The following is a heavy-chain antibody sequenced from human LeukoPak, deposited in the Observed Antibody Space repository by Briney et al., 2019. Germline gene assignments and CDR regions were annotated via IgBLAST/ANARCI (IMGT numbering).Heavy chain of an antibody. D-gene: IGHD5-12*01. CDR3: ASRTDIAAPVPTYYYYYMDV. CDR1: GFTFSSYW. Sequence: PGGSLRLSCAASGFTFSSYWMSWVRQAPGKGLEWVASIKQDESEKYYLDSVKGRFTISRDNAKNSLYLQMNSLRAEDTAVYYCASRTDIAAPVPTYYYYYMDVWGKGTTVTVSS. J-gene: IGHJ6*03. CDR2: IKQDESEK. V-gene: IGHV3-7*01.